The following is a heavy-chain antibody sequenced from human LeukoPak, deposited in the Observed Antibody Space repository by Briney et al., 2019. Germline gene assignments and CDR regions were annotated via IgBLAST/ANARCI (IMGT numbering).Heavy chain of an antibody. CDR3: ARSGYGSGGPFDC. CDR2: IWYDGSNK. Sequence: GGSLRLSCAASGFTFYSYGMHWVRQAPGKGLEWVAVIWYDGSNKHYADTVKGRFTISRDNSKNTLYLQMNSLRAEDTAVYYCARSGYGSGGPFDCWGQGTLVTVSS. D-gene: IGHD3-10*01. J-gene: IGHJ4*02. V-gene: IGHV3-33*01. CDR1: GFTFYSYG.